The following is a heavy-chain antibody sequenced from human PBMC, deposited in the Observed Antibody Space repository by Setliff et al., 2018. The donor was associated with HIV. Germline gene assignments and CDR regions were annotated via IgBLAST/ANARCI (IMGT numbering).Heavy chain of an antibody. CDR3: ARLAGQRTIAAADYFFDF. D-gene: IGHD6-13*01. V-gene: IGHV4-34*01. J-gene: IGHJ4*02. CDR1: GGSFSGYY. CDR2: INYSGGT. Sequence: SETLSLTCAVYGGSFSGYYWSWIRQPPGKGLEWIGEINYSGGTNYNPSLKSRVTISVDTSKNQFSLKLSSVTAADTSVYYCARLAGQRTIAAADYFFDFWGQGALVTVSS.